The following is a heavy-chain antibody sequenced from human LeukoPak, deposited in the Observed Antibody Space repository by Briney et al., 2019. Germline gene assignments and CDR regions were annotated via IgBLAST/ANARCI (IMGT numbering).Heavy chain of an antibody. CDR1: GFTSSSYA. CDR3: AKDMGRTPWVVAASYYYYGMDV. CDR2: ISGSGGST. J-gene: IGHJ6*02. V-gene: IGHV3-23*01. D-gene: IGHD2-15*01. Sequence: GGSLRLSCAASGFTSSSYAMSWVRQAPGKGLEWVSAISGSGGSTYYADSVKGRFTISRDNSKNTLYLQMNSLRAEDTAVYCCAKDMGRTPWVVAASYYYYGMDVWGQGTTVTVSS.